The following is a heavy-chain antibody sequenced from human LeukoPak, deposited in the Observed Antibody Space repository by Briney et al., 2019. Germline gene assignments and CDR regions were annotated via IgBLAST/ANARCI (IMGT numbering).Heavy chain of an antibody. CDR2: INHSGGT. V-gene: IGHV4-34*01. J-gene: IGHJ5*02. Sequence: SETLSLTCAVYGGSLSGYYWSWIRQPPGKGLEWIGEINHSGGTKYNPSLKSRVTISVDTSKNQFSLSLTSVTAADTAVYYCARDAIFGVNSNWFDPWGQGTLVTVSS. CDR1: GGSLSGYY. CDR3: ARDAIFGVNSNWFDP. D-gene: IGHD3-3*01.